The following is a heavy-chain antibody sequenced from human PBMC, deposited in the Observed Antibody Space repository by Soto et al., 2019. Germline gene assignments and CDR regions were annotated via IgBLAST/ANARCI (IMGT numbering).Heavy chain of an antibody. CDR1: GVSVTSGAFY. Sequence: SETLSLTCTVSGVSVTSGAFYWSWIRQPPGKGLQWIAYIHYSGTPKYNPSLKSRLTVSLDKSKDQFSLRLTSVTAADTAIYYCARFSTTLTKDYSHYGMDVWGLGTTVTVSS. V-gene: IGHV4-61*08. D-gene: IGHD2-21*01. CDR3: ARFSTTLTKDYSHYGMDV. CDR2: IHYSGTP. J-gene: IGHJ6*02.